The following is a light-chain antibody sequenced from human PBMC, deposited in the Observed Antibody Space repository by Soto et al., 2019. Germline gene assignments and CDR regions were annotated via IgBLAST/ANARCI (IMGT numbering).Light chain of an antibody. CDR1: QSVSSY. CDR2: DAS. J-gene: IGKJ1*01. Sequence: EIVLTQSPATLSLSPGERATLSCKSSQSVSSYLGWYQQKPGQAPRLLIYDASNRATGIPARFSGSGSGTDFTLTICSLVPEDFAVYFCQWRSNWPWTFGQGTKVDIK. CDR3: QWRSNWPWT. V-gene: IGKV3-11*01.